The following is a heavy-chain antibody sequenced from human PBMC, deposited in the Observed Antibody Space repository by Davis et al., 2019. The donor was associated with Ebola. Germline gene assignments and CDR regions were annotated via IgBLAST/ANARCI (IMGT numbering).Heavy chain of an antibody. Sequence: PGGSLRLSCAASGSTFSSYWMHWVRQAPGKGLVWVSRINGDGNTIGYADSVKGRFTISRDNAKNTLYLQMNNLRVEDTAVYYCATLPGYYWGQGTLDTVSS. D-gene: IGHD1-26*01. CDR2: INGDGNTI. CDR1: GSTFSSYW. V-gene: IGHV3-74*01. CDR3: ATLPGYY. J-gene: IGHJ4*02.